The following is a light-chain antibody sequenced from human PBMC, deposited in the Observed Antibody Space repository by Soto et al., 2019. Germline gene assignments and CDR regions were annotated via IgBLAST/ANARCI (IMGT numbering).Light chain of an antibody. V-gene: IGLV2-14*01. Sequence: QSALTQPASVSGSPGQSISISCTGSITDVGAYNYVAWYQQKPGKAPKLLIYEVDNRPSGVSNRFSGSKSGNTASLTISGLQTDDEADYYCSSSTTTNTAVFGGGTKLTVL. CDR2: EVD. CDR1: ITDVGAYNY. CDR3: SSSTTTNTAV. J-gene: IGLJ3*02.